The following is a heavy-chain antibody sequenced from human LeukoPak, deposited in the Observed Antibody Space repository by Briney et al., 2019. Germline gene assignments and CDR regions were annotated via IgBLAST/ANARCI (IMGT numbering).Heavy chain of an antibody. Sequence: PSETLSLTCTVSGGSISSYYWGWVRQPPGKGLEWIGYISYSGTTNYNPSLKSRVIISVDTSKNQFSLNLSSVTAADTAVYYCARHFSGAAPGLVWGQGTLVTVSS. V-gene: IGHV4-59*08. CDR1: GGSISSYY. CDR2: ISYSGTT. J-gene: IGHJ4*02. D-gene: IGHD6-6*01. CDR3: ARHFSGAAPGLV.